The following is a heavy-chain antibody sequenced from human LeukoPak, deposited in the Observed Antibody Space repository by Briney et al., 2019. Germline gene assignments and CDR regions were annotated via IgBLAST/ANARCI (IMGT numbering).Heavy chain of an antibody. D-gene: IGHD1-26*01. Sequence: PGGSLRLSCAASGFTFSSYAMHWVRQAPGKGLEYVSAISSNGGSTYYANSVKGRFTISRDNSKNTLYLQMGSLRAEDTALYYCAKDFASFHLLGATALDYWGQGTLVTVSS. CDR2: ISSNGGST. CDR1: GFTFSSYA. CDR3: AKDFASFHLLGATALDY. J-gene: IGHJ4*02. V-gene: IGHV3-64*01.